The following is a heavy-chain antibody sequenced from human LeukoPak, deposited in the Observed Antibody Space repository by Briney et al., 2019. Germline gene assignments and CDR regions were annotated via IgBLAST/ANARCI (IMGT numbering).Heavy chain of an antibody. Sequence: GGSLRLSCAASEFIVSINYMTWVRQAPGKGLEWVSLIYSRGDTKYADSVKGRFTISRDNAKNSLYLQMNSLRAEDTAVYYCAELGITMIGGVWGKGTTVTISS. V-gene: IGHV3-66*01. J-gene: IGHJ6*04. CDR3: AELGITMIGGV. CDR1: EFIVSINY. D-gene: IGHD3-10*02. CDR2: IYSRGDT.